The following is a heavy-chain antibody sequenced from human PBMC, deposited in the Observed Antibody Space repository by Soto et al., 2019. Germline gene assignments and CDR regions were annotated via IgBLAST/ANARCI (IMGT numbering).Heavy chain of an antibody. CDR2: IIHALGTA. J-gene: IGHJ2*01. Sequence: QDQLVQSGAEVKKPGSSVKVSCKASGGTFSSHTFSWVRQAPGQGLEWMGRIIHALGTATYAQKFQGRVTITAEESATTVYMELNSLRAEDTAVYYCARPDFGDYWYFDLWGRGTLVTVSS. V-gene: IGHV1-69*08. CDR3: ARPDFGDYWYFDL. CDR1: GGTFSSHT. D-gene: IGHD4-17*01.